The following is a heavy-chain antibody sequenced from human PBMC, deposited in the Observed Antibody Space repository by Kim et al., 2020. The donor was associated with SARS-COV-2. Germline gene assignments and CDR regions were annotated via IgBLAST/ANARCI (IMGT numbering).Heavy chain of an antibody. Sequence: SETLSLTCTVSGGSISSYYWSWIRQPPGKGLEWIGYIYYSGSTNYNPSLKSRVTISVDTSKNQFSLKLSSVTAADTAVYYCARAPEKYYYDSSGNDAFDIWGQGTMVTVSS. CDR3: ARAPEKYYYDSSGNDAFDI. CDR2: IYYSGST. V-gene: IGHV4-59*01. CDR1: GGSISSYY. D-gene: IGHD3-22*01. J-gene: IGHJ3*02.